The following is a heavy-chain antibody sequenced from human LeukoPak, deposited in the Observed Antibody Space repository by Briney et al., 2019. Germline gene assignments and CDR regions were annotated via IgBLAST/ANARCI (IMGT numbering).Heavy chain of an antibody. J-gene: IGHJ4*02. CDR3: VRDGVSWSRDY. CDR2: IYGDSSNT. CDR1: GFTFSDHS. Sequence: GGSLRLSCDASGFTFSDHSMDWVRQAPGEGLEWVASIYGDSSNTLYADSVKGRFTISRDNGRNSLYLQMHSLRAEGTALYYCVRDGVSWSRDYWGQGTLVTVSS. D-gene: IGHD2-15*01. V-gene: IGHV3-21*01.